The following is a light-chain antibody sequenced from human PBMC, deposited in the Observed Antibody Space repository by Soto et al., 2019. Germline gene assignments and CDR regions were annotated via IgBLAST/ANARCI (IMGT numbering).Light chain of an antibody. CDR1: SGSIASNY. CDR3: QSYDSSNQV. J-gene: IGLJ1*01. CDR2: EDN. Sequence: NFMLTQPHSVSESPGKTVTISCTRSSGSIASNYVQWYQQRPGSAPTTVIYEDNQRPSGVPERFSGSIDSSSNSASLTISGLKTEDEADYSCQSYDSSNQVFGTGTKLTVL. V-gene: IGLV6-57*04.